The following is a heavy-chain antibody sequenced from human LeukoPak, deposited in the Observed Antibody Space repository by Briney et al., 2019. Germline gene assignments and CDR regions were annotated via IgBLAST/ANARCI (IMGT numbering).Heavy chain of an antibody. J-gene: IGHJ6*02. V-gene: IGHV4-34*01. Sequence: SETLSLTCAVYGGSFSGYYWSWIRQPPGKGLEWIGEINHSGSTNYNPSLKSRVTISVDTSKNQFSLKLSSVTAADTAVYYCASSRSGQLVYYYYGMDVWGQGTTVTVSS. CDR1: GGSFSGYY. D-gene: IGHD6-6*01. CDR3: ASSRSGQLVYYYYGMDV. CDR2: INHSGST.